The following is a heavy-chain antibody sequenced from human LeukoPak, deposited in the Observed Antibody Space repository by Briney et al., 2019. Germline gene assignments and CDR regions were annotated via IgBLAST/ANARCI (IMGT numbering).Heavy chain of an antibody. J-gene: IGHJ4*02. CDR2: ISYDGTQK. CDR3: VRERLGYLDS. Sequence: GGSLRLSCEASGFTFSSYAIHWVRQAPGEGLERVAVISYDGTQKYYADSVKGRFTISRDNSKNILDLQMNSLRAEDTAVYYCVRERLGYLDSWGQGTLVTVSS. D-gene: IGHD6-19*01. V-gene: IGHV3-30*04. CDR1: GFTFSSYA.